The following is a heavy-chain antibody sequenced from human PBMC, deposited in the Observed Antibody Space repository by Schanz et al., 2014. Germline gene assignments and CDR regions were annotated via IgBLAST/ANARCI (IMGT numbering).Heavy chain of an antibody. J-gene: IGHJ5*02. V-gene: IGHV3-30*02. D-gene: IGHD1-26*01. CDR3: AKVVASGPTTGPFDP. CDR2: IWSDGSRT. CDR1: RFAFSNCG. Sequence: QAQLVESGGGVVQPGGSLRLSCAASRFAFSNCGMHWVRQAPGKGLEWVAFIWSDGSRTYHAESVKGRFTISRDNSRNTLYLQMDSLRDEDTALYYCAKVVASGPTTGPFDPWGQGTLVTVSS.